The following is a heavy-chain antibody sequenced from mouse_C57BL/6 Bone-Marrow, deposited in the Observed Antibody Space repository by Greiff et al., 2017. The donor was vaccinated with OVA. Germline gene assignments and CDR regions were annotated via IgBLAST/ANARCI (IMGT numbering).Heavy chain of an antibody. CDR3: AREGNYGSRAWFAY. CDR2: INPSNGGT. Sequence: QVQLQQPGTELVKPGASVKLSCKASGYTFTSYWMHWVKQRPGQGLEWIGNINPSNGGTNYNEKFKSKAILSVDKSSSTAYMQLSSLTSEDSAVYYCAREGNYGSRAWFAYWGQGTLVTVSA. J-gene: IGHJ3*01. V-gene: IGHV1-53*01. CDR1: GYTFTSYW. D-gene: IGHD1-1*01.